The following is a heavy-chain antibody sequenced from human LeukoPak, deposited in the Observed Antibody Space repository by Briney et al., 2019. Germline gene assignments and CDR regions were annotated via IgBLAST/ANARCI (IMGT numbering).Heavy chain of an antibody. CDR1: GGSFSGYY. CDR3: AREGSYYDSSGLYYMDV. J-gene: IGHJ6*03. Sequence: PSETLSLTCAVYGGSFSGYYWSWIRHPPRKGLDWIGEINHSGSTNYNPSLKSRVTISVDTSKNQFSLKLSSVTAADTAVYYCAREGSYYDSSGLYYMDVWGKGTTVTVSS. V-gene: IGHV4-34*01. D-gene: IGHD3-22*01. CDR2: INHSGST.